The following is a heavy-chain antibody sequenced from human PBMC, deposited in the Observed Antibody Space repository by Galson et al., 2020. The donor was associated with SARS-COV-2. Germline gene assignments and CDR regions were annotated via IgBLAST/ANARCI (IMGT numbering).Heavy chain of an antibody. CDR2: ISGSGGST. J-gene: IGHJ6*02. V-gene: IGHV3-23*01. CDR1: GFTFSSYA. D-gene: IGHD3-3*01. CDR3: AKSRQLERTYYDFPQLIYGMDV. Sequence: GGSLRLSCAASGFTFSSYAMSWVRQAPGTGLEWVSAISGSGGSTYYADSVKGRFTISRDNSKNTLYLQMNSLRAEDTAVYYCAKSRQLERTYYDFPQLIYGMDVWGQGTTVTVSS.